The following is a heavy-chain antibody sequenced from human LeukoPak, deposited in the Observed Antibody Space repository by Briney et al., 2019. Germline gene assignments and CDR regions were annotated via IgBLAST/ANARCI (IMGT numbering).Heavy chain of an antibody. CDR1: GGSFSGYY. D-gene: IGHD6-13*01. Sequence: PSETLSPTCAVYGGSFSGYYWNWIRQSPGKGLEWIGEINHSGNTNYNPSLKSRITISVDTSKNQFSLKLTSVTATDTVVYYCARGSRGSSSWPTGAFDIWGQGTMVTVSS. V-gene: IGHV4-34*01. CDR3: ARGSRGSSSWPTGAFDI. J-gene: IGHJ3*02. CDR2: INHSGNT.